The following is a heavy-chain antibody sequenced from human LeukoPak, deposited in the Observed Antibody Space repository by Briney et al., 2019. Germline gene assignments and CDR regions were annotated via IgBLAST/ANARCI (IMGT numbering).Heavy chain of an antibody. J-gene: IGHJ3*02. Sequence: GRSLRLSCAASGFTVSSYGMHWVRQAPGKGVEWVAVISYDGSNKYFADSVKGRFTISRDSSKNTLYLQMNSLRAEDTAVYYCAKDSGIAVAGTLRAFDIWGQGTMVTVSS. CDR2: ISYDGSNK. CDR1: GFTVSSYG. D-gene: IGHD6-19*01. CDR3: AKDSGIAVAGTLRAFDI. V-gene: IGHV3-30*18.